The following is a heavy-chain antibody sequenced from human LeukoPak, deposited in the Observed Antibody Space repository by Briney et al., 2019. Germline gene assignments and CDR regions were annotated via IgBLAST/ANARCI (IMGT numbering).Heavy chain of an antibody. Sequence: SETLSLTCTVSGGSISSSSYYWGWIRQPPGKGLEWIGSIYYSGSTYYNPSLKSRVTISVDTSKNQFSLKLSSVTAADTAVYYCARRDGSYPFYYYYYGMDVWGQGTTVTVSS. J-gene: IGHJ6*02. CDR3: ARRDGSYPFYYYYYGMDV. D-gene: IGHD5-24*01. CDR2: IYYSGST. CDR1: GGSISSSSYY. V-gene: IGHV4-39*01.